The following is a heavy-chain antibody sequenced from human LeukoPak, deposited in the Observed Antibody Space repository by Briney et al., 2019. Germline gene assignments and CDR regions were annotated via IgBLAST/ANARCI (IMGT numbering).Heavy chain of an antibody. CDR2: IKKDGSES. D-gene: IGHD5-12*01. Sequence: GGSLRLSCAASGFTFSTSWMSWVRQVPGKGLEWVANIKKDGSESYYVDSVKGRFTISRDNAKNSLYLQMNSLRAEDTAMYYCTRGRYSGTTYYFDYWGQGTLVTVSS. CDR3: TRGRYSGTTYYFDY. J-gene: IGHJ4*02. V-gene: IGHV3-7*03. CDR1: GFTFSTSW.